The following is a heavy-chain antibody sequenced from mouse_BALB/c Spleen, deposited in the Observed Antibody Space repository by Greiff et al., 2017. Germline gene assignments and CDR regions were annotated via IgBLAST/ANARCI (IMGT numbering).Heavy chain of an antibody. CDR2: IDPANGNT. D-gene: IGHD1-1*01. J-gene: IGHJ4*01. CDR3: ARDGYYYGSSDYAMDY. Sequence: EVKLMESGAELVKPGASVKLSCTASGFNIKDTYMHWVKQRPEQGLEWIGRIDPANGNTKYDPKFQGKATITADTSSNTAYLQLSSLTSEDTAVYYCARDGYYYGSSDYAMDYWGQGTSVTVSS. V-gene: IGHV14-3*02. CDR1: GFNIKDTY.